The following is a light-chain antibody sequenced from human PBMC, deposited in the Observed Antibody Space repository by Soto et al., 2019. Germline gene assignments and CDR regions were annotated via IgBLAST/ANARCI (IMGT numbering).Light chain of an antibody. CDR2: GTS. CDR1: QSVSSN. V-gene: IGKV3-15*01. CDR3: QQYNNWPPWT. J-gene: IGKJ1*01. Sequence: MTQSPATLSVSPGERATLSCRASQSVSSNLAWYQQKPGQAPRLLIYGTSTRATGIPARFSGSGSGTEFTLTISSLQSEDFAVYYCQQYNNWPPWTFGQGTKVEIK.